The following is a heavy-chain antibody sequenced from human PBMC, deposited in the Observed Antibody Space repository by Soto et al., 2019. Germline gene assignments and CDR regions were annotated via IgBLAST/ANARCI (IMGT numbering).Heavy chain of an antibody. Sequence: SETLSLTCAVYGGSFSGYYWSWIRQPPGKGLEWIGEINHSGSTNYNPSLKSRVTVSVDTSKNQFSQELSSVTAADTAVYYCARGKGSRGRVTGTTSQSRAFDIWGQGTMVTVSS. CDR2: INHSGST. CDR1: GGSFSGYY. J-gene: IGHJ3*02. D-gene: IGHD1-7*01. CDR3: ARGKGSRGRVTGTTSQSRAFDI. V-gene: IGHV4-34*01.